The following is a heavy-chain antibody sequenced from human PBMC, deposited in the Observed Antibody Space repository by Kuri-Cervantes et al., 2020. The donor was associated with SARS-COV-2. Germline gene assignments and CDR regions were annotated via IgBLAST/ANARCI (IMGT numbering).Heavy chain of an antibody. CDR1: GFTFSNAW. D-gene: IGHD4/OR15-4a*01. J-gene: IGHJ4*02. V-gene: IGHV3-30*18. CDR3: AEDGAGAHDF. Sequence: GGSLRLSCAASGFTFSNAWMHWVRQAPGKGLEWVAFISYDGNNKKCLASGKGRFTISRDNSQNKLYLQMRSLRPEDTAMYYCAEDGAGAHDFWGQGTLVTVSS. CDR2: ISYDGNNK.